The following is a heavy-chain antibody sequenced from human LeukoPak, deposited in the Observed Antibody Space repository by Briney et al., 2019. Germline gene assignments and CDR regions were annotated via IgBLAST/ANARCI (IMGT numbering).Heavy chain of an antibody. CDR1: GFTFSSYW. V-gene: IGHV3-7*01. Sequence: PGGSLRLSCAASGFTFSSYWMSWVRQAPGKGLEWVANIKQDGSEKYYVDSVKGRFTISRDNAKNSLYLQMNSLRAEDTAVYYCARDGAAAGTEFDYWGQGTLVTVSS. CDR2: IKQDGSEK. D-gene: IGHD6-13*01. J-gene: IGHJ4*02. CDR3: ARDGAAAGTEFDY.